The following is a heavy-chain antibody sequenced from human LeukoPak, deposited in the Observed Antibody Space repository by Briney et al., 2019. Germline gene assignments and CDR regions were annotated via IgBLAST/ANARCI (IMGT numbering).Heavy chain of an antibody. J-gene: IGHJ6*02. V-gene: IGHV3-23*01. CDR1: GFTSIAYA. CDR3: ARNQQLGGHSYYYYGMDV. Sequence: GGSLRLSCVGSGFTSIAYALTWARQAPGKGLEWVPGISGGGVTTYYADSVKGRFTISRDNSKNTLYLQMNSLRADDTAIYYCARNQQLGGHSYYYYGMDVWGQGTTVTVSS. CDR2: ISGGGVTT. D-gene: IGHD3-16*01.